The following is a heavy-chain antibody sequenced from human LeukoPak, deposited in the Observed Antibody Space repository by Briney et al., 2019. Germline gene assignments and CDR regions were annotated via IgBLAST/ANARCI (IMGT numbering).Heavy chain of an antibody. CDR1: GGSLSGHY. CDR2: VSYTGRT. CDR3: ARLLDNDTSGDPDTFDV. J-gene: IGHJ3*01. V-gene: IGHV4-59*11. Sequence: SETLSLTCTVSGGSLSGHYWSWIRQPPGKRLEWIGYVSYTGRTKYNPSLQSRVTISIDTSKSQFSLKLTSVTSADTAVYSCARLLDNDTSGDPDTFDVWGQGTTVIVSS. D-gene: IGHD3-22*01.